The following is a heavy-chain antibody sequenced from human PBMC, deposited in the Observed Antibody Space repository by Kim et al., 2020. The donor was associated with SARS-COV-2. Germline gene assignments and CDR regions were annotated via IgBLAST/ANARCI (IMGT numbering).Heavy chain of an antibody. CDR3: SRHLNADSSYYYYGVDV. CDR1: GFTFSDSA. CDR2: IRSKANSYAT. V-gene: IGHV3-73*01. Sequence: GGSLRLSCAASGFTFSDSAMHWVRQASGKGLEWVGRIRSKANSYATSYAASVKGRFTISRDGSKNTAYLQMNSLKAEDTAVYYCSRHLNADSSYYYYGVDVWGQGTTVTVSS. D-gene: IGHD4-17*01. J-gene: IGHJ6*02.